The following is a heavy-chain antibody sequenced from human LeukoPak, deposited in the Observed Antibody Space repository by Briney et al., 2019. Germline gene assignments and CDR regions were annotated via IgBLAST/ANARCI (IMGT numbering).Heavy chain of an antibody. CDR1: GGSISSSSYY. D-gene: IGHD2-2*01. Sequence: SETLSLTCTVSGGSISSSSYYWGWIRQPPGKGLEWIGSIYYSGSTYYNPSLKSRVTVSVDTSKNQFSLKLSSVTAADTAVYYCARQLGYCSSASCYADKVDYWGQGTLVTVSS. CDR2: IYYSGST. J-gene: IGHJ4*02. CDR3: ARQLGYCSSASCYADKVDY. V-gene: IGHV4-39*01.